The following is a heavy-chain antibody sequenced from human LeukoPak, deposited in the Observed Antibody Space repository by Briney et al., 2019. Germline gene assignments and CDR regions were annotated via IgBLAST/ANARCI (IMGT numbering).Heavy chain of an antibody. CDR2: TRNKANSYTT. Sequence: GGSLRLSCAASGFSFSSSGMNWVRQAPGKGLEWVGRTRNKANSYTTEYAASVKGRFTISRDDSKNSLYLQMNSLKTEDTAVYYCAREPDRIAAAGRRYFDYWGQGTLVTVSS. J-gene: IGHJ4*02. D-gene: IGHD6-13*01. CDR1: GFSFSSSG. CDR3: AREPDRIAAAGRRYFDY. V-gene: IGHV3-72*01.